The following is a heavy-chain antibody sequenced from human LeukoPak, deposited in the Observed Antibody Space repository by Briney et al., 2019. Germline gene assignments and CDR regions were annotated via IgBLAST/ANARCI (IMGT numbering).Heavy chain of an antibody. V-gene: IGHV3-7*02. CDR2: IKHDGSEK. Sequence: GGSLRLSCAASGFTFSNYWMSWVRQAPGKGLEWVANIKHDGSEKYYVDSVKGRFTISRDNAKNSLYLQMNSLRAEDTAVYNCARTAGYSSIVFDIWGQGTMVTVSS. CDR3: ARTAGYSSIVFDI. D-gene: IGHD2-2*01. J-gene: IGHJ3*02. CDR1: GFTFSNYW.